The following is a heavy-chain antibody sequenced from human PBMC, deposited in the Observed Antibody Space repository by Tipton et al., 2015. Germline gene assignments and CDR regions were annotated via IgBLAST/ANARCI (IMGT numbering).Heavy chain of an antibody. V-gene: IGHV3-30*18. D-gene: IGHD3-10*01. Sequence: SLRLSCAVSGFTFSSHGMHWVRQAPGKGLEWVTLISYDGSNKFYADSVKGRFTISRDNSKNTLYLQMNSLRPEDTAVYYCAKGLLWFGDQDDYWGQGTLVTVSS. J-gene: IGHJ4*02. CDR1: GFTFSSHG. CDR3: AKGLLWFGDQDDY. CDR2: ISYDGSNK.